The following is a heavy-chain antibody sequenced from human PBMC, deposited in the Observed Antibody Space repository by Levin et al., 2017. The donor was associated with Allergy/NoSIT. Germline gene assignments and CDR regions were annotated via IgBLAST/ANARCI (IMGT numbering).Heavy chain of an antibody. CDR3: AKKIGSESSLYEFGS. D-gene: IGHD3-10*01. V-gene: IGHV3-23*01. CDR2: ISASGGDT. CDR1: GFSFGSYG. J-gene: IGHJ4*02. Sequence: GGSLRLSCAASGFSFGSYGMNWVRQTPGKGLEWVSSISASGGDTFYADSLKGRITISRDNSKLTLYLQMNSLRAEDTAMYYCAKKIGSESSLYEFGSWGPGTLVTVSS.